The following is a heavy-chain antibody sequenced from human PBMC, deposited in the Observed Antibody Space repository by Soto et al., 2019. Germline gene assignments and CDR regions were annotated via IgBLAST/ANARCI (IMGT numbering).Heavy chain of an antibody. CDR1: GFSFGNYV. D-gene: IGHD3-3*01. Sequence: EVQLVESGGALVQPGGSLRLSCVASGFSFGNYVMHWVRQVPGKGLVWVSRVSHDGAFTTYADSVKGRFTISRDNSKNTLYWQMNSLIADDPAVYYCTRDLDWLLFDYWGQGILVTVSS. V-gene: IGHV3-74*01. J-gene: IGHJ4*02. CDR3: TRDLDWLLFDY. CDR2: VSHDGAFT.